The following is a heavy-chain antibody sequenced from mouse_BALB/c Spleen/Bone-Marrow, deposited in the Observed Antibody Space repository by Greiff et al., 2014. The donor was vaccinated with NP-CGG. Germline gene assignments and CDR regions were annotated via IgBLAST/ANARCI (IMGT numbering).Heavy chain of an antibody. CDR2: INPSIGYT. V-gene: IGHV1-4*02. J-gene: IGHJ3*01. CDR3: ARKVDGNYGTLFAY. CDR1: GYTFTTYT. D-gene: IGHD2-1*01. Sequence: QVQLQQSAAELARPGASVKMSCKASGYTFTTYTMHWLKQRPGQGLEWIGYINPSIGYTEHNQKFKDKTTLTADKSSSTAYMQLSSLTSEDSAVYYCARKVDGNYGTLFAYWGQGTLVTVSA.